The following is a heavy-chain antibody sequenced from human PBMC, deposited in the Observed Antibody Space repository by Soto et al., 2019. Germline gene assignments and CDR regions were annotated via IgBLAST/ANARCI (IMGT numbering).Heavy chain of an antibody. Sequence: TLALTCTVSGGSISSYYWSWIRQPPGKGLEWIGYIYYSGSTNYNPSLKSRVTISVDTSKNQFSLKLSSVTAADTAVYYCARETYYYDSSGYYLERGYFDLWGRGTLVTVSS. CDR3: ARETYYYDSSGYYLERGYFDL. CDR2: IYYSGST. J-gene: IGHJ2*01. V-gene: IGHV4-59*01. D-gene: IGHD3-22*01. CDR1: GGSISSYY.